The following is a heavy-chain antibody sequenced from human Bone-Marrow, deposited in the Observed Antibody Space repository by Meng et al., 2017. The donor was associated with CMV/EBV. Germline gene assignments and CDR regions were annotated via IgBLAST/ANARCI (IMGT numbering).Heavy chain of an antibody. Sequence: ASVKVSCKASGYTFTSYGISWVRQAPGQGLEWMGWISAYNGNTNYAQKLQGRVTMTTDTSTSTAYMELRSLRSADTAVYYCARDSPPVWSGSYDYGMDVWGQGTTVTVSS. CDR1: GYTFTSYG. CDR2: ISAYNGNT. D-gene: IGHD3-3*01. V-gene: IGHV1-18*01. J-gene: IGHJ6*02. CDR3: ARDSPPVWSGSYDYGMDV.